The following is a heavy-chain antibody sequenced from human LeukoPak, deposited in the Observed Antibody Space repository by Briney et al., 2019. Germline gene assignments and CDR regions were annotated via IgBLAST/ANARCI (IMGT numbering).Heavy chain of an antibody. CDR2: IYSVGST. V-gene: IGHV3-53*01. CDR3: TRNRPETPLGY. Sequence: SGGSLRLSCAASGITVGNNYFSWVRQAPGKGLEWVALIYSVGSTVYADSVKGRFTISRDSSRNTLFLQMNSLRPEDTAVYHCTRNRPETPLGYWGQGTLATVSS. CDR1: GITVGNNY. J-gene: IGHJ4*02. D-gene: IGHD1-14*01.